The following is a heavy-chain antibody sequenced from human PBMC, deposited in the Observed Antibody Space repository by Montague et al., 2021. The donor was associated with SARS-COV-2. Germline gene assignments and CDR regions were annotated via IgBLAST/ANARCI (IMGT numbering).Heavy chain of an antibody. CDR1: GYSITRVF. D-gene: IGHD2-8*01. CDR3: ARLYLGFNGKMYFFDA. J-gene: IGHJ4*02. Sequence: SETLSLTCSVSGYSITRVFWGWLRQPPGKGLEWIGHLHHNGSTNFNASXXSRLTMSPDTSKNQFSLQLSSVTAANTAVYYCARLYLGFNGKMYFFDAWGQGILVTVSS. CDR2: LHHNGST. V-gene: IGHV4-59*01.